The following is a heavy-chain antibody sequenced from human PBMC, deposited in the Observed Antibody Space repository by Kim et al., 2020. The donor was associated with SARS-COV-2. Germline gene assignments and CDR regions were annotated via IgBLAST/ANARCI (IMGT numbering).Heavy chain of an antibody. CDR3: ARYRRFGDV. CDR2: INDSGKT. V-gene: IGHV4-34*01. CDR1: GGSFSGYH. D-gene: IGHD3-3*01. Sequence: SETLSLTCAVYGGSFSGYHWSWIRQSPGKGLEWIGEINDSGKTNYNPSLKSRVTISVDTSKNQFSLKLSSVTAADTAVYYCARYRRFGDVWGQGTTVTVSS. J-gene: IGHJ6*02.